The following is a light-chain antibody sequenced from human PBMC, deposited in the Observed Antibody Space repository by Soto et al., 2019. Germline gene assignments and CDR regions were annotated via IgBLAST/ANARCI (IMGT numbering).Light chain of an antibody. CDR3: QVWKSGSAQVV. CDR2: SDT. Sequence: SSELTQPPSVSVAPGKTASISCGGNNIGSKGVHWYQQKPGQAPVLVIYSDTDLPPVIPERFSGANSANLATLPISRVEAGDEADYYCQVWKSGSAQVVFGGGTKPTVL. J-gene: IGLJ3*02. V-gene: IGLV3-21*01. CDR1: NIGSKG.